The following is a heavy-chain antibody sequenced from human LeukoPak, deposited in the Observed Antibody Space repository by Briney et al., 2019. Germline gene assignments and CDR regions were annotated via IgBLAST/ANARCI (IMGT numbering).Heavy chain of an antibody. CDR2: IRSKASGGTT. D-gene: IGHD3-10*01. J-gene: IGHJ4*02. V-gene: IGHV3-49*03. Sequence: PGGSLRLSCAASGFTVSANYMSWFRQAPGKGLEWVGFIRSKASGGTTQYAASVKGRFTTSRDDSKSIAYLQMNSLKTEDTAVYYCSRDGSGSYYQGYFDYWGQGALVTVSS. CDR3: SRDGSGSYYQGYFDY. CDR1: GFTVSANY.